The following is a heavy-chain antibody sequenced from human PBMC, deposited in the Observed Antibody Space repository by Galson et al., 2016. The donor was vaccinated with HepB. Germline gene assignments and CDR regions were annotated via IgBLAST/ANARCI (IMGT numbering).Heavy chain of an antibody. CDR2: INPDSIGT. J-gene: IGHJ3*02. CDR1: GYTVSAYY. Sequence: SVKVSCKASGYTVSAYYMHWVRQAPGQGLEWMGWINPDSIGTNYPQKFQGRVTMTRDTSISTVYMELTRLRSDDTAVYYCARGGRWRRDGFTSDPFDSWGQGTMVTVSS. D-gene: IGHD5-24*01. V-gene: IGHV1-2*02. CDR3: ARGGRWRRDGFTSDPFDS.